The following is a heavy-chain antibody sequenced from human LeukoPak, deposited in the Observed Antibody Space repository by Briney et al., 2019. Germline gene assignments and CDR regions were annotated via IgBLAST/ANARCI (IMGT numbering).Heavy chain of an antibody. Sequence: SETLSLTCTVSGGSISSSSYYWSWIRQPPGKGLEWIGYINHSGSTSYNPSLKSRVTISLDRSNNQFSLKLSSVTAADTAVYYCAREMGIAVAGFDYWGQGTLVTVSS. CDR2: INHSGST. D-gene: IGHD6-19*01. CDR3: AREMGIAVAGFDY. V-gene: IGHV4-30-2*01. J-gene: IGHJ4*02. CDR1: GGSISSSSYY.